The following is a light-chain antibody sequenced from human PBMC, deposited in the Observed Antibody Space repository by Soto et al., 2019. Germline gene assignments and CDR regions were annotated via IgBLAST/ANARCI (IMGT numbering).Light chain of an antibody. CDR1: QTISSL. J-gene: IGKJ1*01. CDR3: QHYNSYSEA. CDR2: KAS. Sequence: DIQMTESPSTVSAYVGDSVRITCRASQTISSLLAWYHQKPGKAPKLLIYKASTLKSGVPSRFSGSGSGTEFTLTISSLQPDDFATYYCQHYNSYSEAFGQGTKV. V-gene: IGKV1-5*03.